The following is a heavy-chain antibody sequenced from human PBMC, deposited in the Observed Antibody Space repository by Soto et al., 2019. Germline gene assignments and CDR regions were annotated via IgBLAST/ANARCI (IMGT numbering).Heavy chain of an antibody. V-gene: IGHV1-8*02. CDR2: MNPINGAT. D-gene: IGHD6-13*01. CDR1: GHDFTAYD. Sequence: GASVKVSWKASGHDFTAYDINWVRQASGQGLEWMGWMNPINGATGSARRFQGRVSMTRNTATGTAYLELTSLRSDDTAVYYCGRGPSPRAPAGGTPYYYAMDVWGQGTTVTVSS. CDR3: GRGPSPRAPAGGTPYYYAMDV. J-gene: IGHJ6*02.